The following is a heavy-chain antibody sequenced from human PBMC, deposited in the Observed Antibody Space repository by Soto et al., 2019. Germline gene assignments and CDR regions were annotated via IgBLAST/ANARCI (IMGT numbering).Heavy chain of an antibody. V-gene: IGHV4-31*03. CDR1: GGSISSGGYY. CDR3: ARADDTYYYDSSGQYYFDY. CDR2: IYYSGST. D-gene: IGHD3-22*01. J-gene: IGHJ4*02. Sequence: SETLSLTCTVSGGSISSGGYYWSWIRQHPGKGLEWIGYIYYSGSTYYNPSLKSRVTISVDTSKNQFSLKLSSVTAADTAVYYCARADDTYYYDSSGQYYFDYWGQGTLVTVSS.